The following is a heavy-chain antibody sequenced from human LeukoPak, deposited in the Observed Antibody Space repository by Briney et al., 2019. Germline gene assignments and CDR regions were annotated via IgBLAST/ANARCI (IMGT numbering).Heavy chain of an antibody. D-gene: IGHD3-9*01. V-gene: IGHV4-4*07. CDR2: IYTSGST. J-gene: IGHJ6*02. Sequence: SETLSLTCTVSGGSISSYYWSWIRQPAGKGLEWIGRIYTSGSTNYNPSLKSRVTMSVDTSKNQFSLKLSSVTAADTAVYYCARGAYYDILTSYYPTSYYGMDVWGQGTTVTVSS. CDR3: ARGAYYDILTSYYPTSYYGMDV. CDR1: GGSISSYY.